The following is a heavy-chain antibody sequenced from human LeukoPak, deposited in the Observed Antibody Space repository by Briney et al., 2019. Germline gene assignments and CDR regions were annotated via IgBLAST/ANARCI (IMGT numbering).Heavy chain of an antibody. CDR1: GYTFTGYY. CDR3: ARDLFGSGSYYNGDY. CDR2: INPKSGGR. D-gene: IGHD3-10*01. Sequence: ASVKVSCKASGYTFTGYYMHWVGQAPGKGLEWMGRINPKSGGRNYAQKFQGRVTMTRDPSISTAYMELSRLRSDDTAVYYCARDLFGSGSYYNGDYWGQGTLLTVSS. V-gene: IGHV1-2*06. J-gene: IGHJ4*02.